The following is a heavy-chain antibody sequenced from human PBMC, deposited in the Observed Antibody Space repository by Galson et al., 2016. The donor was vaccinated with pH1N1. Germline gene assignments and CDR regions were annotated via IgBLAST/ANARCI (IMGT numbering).Heavy chain of an antibody. CDR3: AMVPRGEFLYYMDV. CDR2: IIPMLDIS. J-gene: IGHJ6*03. V-gene: IGHV1-69*02. Sequence: SVKVSCKASGGTFGSHTISWVRQAPGQGLEWMGRIIPMLDISNYAQKFQGRVTMTADKSTSTAYMELSSVTAADTAVYYCAMVPRGEFLYYMDVWGKGATVTVSS. CDR1: GGTFGSHT. D-gene: IGHD3-16*01.